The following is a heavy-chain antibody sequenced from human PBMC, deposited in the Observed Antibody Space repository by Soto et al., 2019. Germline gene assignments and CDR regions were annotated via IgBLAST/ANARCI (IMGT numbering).Heavy chain of an antibody. CDR3: ARARGLGYSDYSEY. CDR1: GGSISSGDYY. CDR2: IYYSGST. Sequence: QVQLQESGPGLVKPSQTLSLTCTVSGGSISSGDYYWSWIRQPPGKGLEWIGYIYYSGSTYYNPSLKSRLIISVDTSKNQFSLKLSSVTAADTAVYYCARARGLGYSDYSEYWGQGTLVTVSS. V-gene: IGHV4-30-4*01. J-gene: IGHJ4*02. D-gene: IGHD5-12*01.